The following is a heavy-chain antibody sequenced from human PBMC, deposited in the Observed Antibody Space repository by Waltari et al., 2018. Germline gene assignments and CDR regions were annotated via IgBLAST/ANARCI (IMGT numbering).Heavy chain of an antibody. J-gene: IGHJ4*02. D-gene: IGHD3-22*01. CDR3: AREGPPDYYDSSGGPEDY. CDR1: GFTFSSYS. Sequence: EVQLVESGGGLVKPGGSLRLSCAASGFTFSSYSMNWVRQAPGTGLEWVSSISSSSSYIYYADSVKGRFTISRDNAKNSRYLQMNSLRAEDTAVYYCAREGPPDYYDSSGGPEDYWGQGTLVTVSS. CDR2: ISSSSSYI. V-gene: IGHV3-21*01.